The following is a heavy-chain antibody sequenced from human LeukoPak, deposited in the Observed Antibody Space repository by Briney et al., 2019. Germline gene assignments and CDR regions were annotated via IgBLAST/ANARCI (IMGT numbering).Heavy chain of an antibody. CDR1: GYTFNTYY. CDR3: ARGDSSSSPLSY. D-gene: IGHD6-6*01. CDR2: INPNSGGT. J-gene: IGHJ4*02. Sequence: ASVKVSCKPSGYTFNTYYMHWVRQAPGQGLEWIGRINPNSGGTNYARKFQGRVTMTRDTSISTGYMEMSRLRSDDTAVYYCARGDSSSSPLSYWGQGTLVSVSS. V-gene: IGHV1-2*06.